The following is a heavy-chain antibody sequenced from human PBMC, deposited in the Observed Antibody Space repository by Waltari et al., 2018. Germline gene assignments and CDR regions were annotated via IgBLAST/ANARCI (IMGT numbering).Heavy chain of an antibody. CDR1: GFTFSSYA. J-gene: IGHJ4*02. V-gene: IGHV3-23*01. D-gene: IGHD2-15*01. Sequence: EVQLLESGGGLVQPGGSLRLSCAASGFTFSSYAMIWVRQAPGKGLEWVSAISVSGGSTYYADSVKGRFTISRDNSKNTLYLQMNSLRAEDTAVYYCAKTLTSGGTNYFDYWGQGTLVTVSS. CDR2: ISVSGGST. CDR3: AKTLTSGGTNYFDY.